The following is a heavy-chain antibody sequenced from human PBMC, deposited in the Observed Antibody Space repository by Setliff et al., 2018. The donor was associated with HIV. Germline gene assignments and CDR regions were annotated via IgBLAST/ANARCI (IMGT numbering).Heavy chain of an antibody. V-gene: IGHV1-18*01. Sequence: SVKVSCKASGYTFTSYGISWVRQAPGHGLEWMGWISVYNGYTNYAQKLQGRVTMTTDTSTSTAYMELRSLRSDDTAVYYCARVAWYYSFWSGLGDAFDIWGQGTMVTVSS. CDR1: GYTFTSYG. D-gene: IGHD3-3*01. J-gene: IGHJ3*02. CDR2: ISVYNGYT. CDR3: ARVAWYYSFWSGLGDAFDI.